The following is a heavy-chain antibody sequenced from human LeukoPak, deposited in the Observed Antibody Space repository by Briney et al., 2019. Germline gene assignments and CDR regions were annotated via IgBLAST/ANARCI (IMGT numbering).Heavy chain of an antibody. D-gene: IGHD3-22*01. Sequence: PGGSLRLSCAASGFTFSSYSMNWVRQAPGKGLEWVSSISSSSSYIYYADSVEGRFTISRDNAKNSLYLQMNSLRAEDTAVYYCAREGYYYGLWSSPGFDYWGQGTLVTVSS. CDR3: AREGYYYGLWSSPGFDY. CDR1: GFTFSSYS. CDR2: ISSSSSYI. J-gene: IGHJ4*02. V-gene: IGHV3-21*01.